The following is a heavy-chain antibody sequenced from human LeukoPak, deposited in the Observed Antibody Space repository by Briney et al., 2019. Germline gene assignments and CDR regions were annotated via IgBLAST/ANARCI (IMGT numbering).Heavy chain of an antibody. D-gene: IGHD2-2*01. CDR2: ISAYNGNT. J-gene: IGHJ6*02. Sequence: GASVKVSCKASGYTFTSYGISWVRQAPGQGLEWMGWISAYNGNTNYAQKLQGRVTMTTDTSTSTAYMELRSLRSDDTAVYYCARACSSTSCLYYYGMDVWGLGTTVTVSS. CDR1: GYTFTSYG. V-gene: IGHV1-18*01. CDR3: ARACSSTSCLYYYGMDV.